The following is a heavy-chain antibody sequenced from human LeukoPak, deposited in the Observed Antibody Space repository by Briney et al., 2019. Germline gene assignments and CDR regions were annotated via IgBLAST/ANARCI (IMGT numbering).Heavy chain of an antibody. D-gene: IGHD3-22*01. CDR2: INHSGST. CDR1: GGSFSGYY. V-gene: IGHV4-34*01. CDR3: ARTLDSRRYIVRRPYSMDV. J-gene: IGHJ6*02. Sequence: SETLSLTCAVYGGSFSGYYWNWIRQPPGKGLEWIGEINHSGSTTYNRSLKSRVTISLDTSKNQFSLKLSSVTAADTAVYYCARTLDSRRYIVRRPYSMDVWGQGTTVIVSS.